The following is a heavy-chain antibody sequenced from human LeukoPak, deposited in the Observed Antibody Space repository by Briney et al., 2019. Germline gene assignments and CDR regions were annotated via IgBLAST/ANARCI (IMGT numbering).Heavy chain of an antibody. Sequence: GGSLRLSCAASGFTFNTYELNWVRQAPGKGLGWLAHISNSGDIIHYATSVEDRFTISRDNAKNSVYLQMNSLRVEDTALYYCARDATTTVGWVYMDVWGKGTAVIIS. CDR3: ARDATTTVGWVYMDV. CDR2: ISNSGDII. D-gene: IGHD4-11*01. CDR1: GFTFNTYE. V-gene: IGHV3-48*03. J-gene: IGHJ6*03.